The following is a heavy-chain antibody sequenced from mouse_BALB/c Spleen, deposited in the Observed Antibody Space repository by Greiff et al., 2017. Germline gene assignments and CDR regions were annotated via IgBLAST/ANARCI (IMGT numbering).Heavy chain of an antibody. Sequence: DVQLQESGPGLVKPSQSLSLTCTVTGYSITSDYAWNWIRQFPGNKLEWMGYISYSGSTSYNPSLKSRISITRDTSKNQFFLQLNSVTTEDTATYYCARMIYYGNYGGDYWGQGTTLTVSS. J-gene: IGHJ2*01. V-gene: IGHV3-2*02. CDR1: GYSITSDYA. CDR2: ISYSGST. D-gene: IGHD2-1*01. CDR3: ARMIYYGNYGGDY.